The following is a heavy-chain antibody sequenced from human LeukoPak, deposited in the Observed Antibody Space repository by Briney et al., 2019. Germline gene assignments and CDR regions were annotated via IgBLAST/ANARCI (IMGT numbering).Heavy chain of an antibody. CDR2: INAGNGNT. CDR1: GYTFASYA. V-gene: IGHV1-3*01. D-gene: IGHD6-19*01. CDR3: ARDPYSSGWNLYYYYYGMDV. Sequence: ASVKVSCKASGYTFASYAMHWVRQAPGQRLEWMGWINAGNGNTKYSQKFQCRVTIPRDTSASTAYMELSSLRSEDTAVYYCARDPYSSGWNLYYYYYGMDVWGQGPTVTVSS. J-gene: IGHJ6*02.